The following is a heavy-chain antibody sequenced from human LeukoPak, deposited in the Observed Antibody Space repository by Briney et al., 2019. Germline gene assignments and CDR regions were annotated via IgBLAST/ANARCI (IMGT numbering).Heavy chain of an antibody. V-gene: IGHV4-59*11. CDR3: GRDALAGYFSYYYMDV. J-gene: IGHJ6*03. CDR2: ISNSGST. CDR1: GGAITSHY. Sequence: SETLSLTCTVSGGAITSHYWTWIRQSSVKGLKWIGDISNSGSTSYNPSLKSRVTISIDTSKSQFSLKLTSVTAADTAVYYCGRDALAGYFSYYYMDVWGKGTTVTVSS.